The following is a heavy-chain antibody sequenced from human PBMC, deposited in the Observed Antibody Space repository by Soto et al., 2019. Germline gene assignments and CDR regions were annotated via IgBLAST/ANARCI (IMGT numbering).Heavy chain of an antibody. CDR1: GFTFSSYA. V-gene: IGHV3-64D*06. Sequence: PGGSLRLSCSASGFTFSSYAMHWVRQAPGKGLEYVSAISSNGGSTYYADSVKGRFTISRDNSKNTLYLQMSSLRAEDTAVYYCVKGQGDKYYYDSSGYPPFDYWGQGTLVTVSS. J-gene: IGHJ4*02. D-gene: IGHD3-22*01. CDR2: ISSNGGST. CDR3: VKGQGDKYYYDSSGYPPFDY.